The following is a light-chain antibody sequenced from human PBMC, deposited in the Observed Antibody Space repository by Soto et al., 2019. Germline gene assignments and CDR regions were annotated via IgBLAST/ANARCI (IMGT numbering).Light chain of an antibody. CDR1: QAINTY. CDR3: QQSYSTLLIS. J-gene: IGKJ5*01. V-gene: IGKV1-39*01. CDR2: GTS. Sequence: DIQMTQSPSFLSASVGDRVTISCRASQAINTYLNWYQQKPGKAPKLLIYGTSDLQNGVPSRFSGGGSGTDFTLTISSLQPEYFATYFCQQSYSTLLISFGQGTLLEV.